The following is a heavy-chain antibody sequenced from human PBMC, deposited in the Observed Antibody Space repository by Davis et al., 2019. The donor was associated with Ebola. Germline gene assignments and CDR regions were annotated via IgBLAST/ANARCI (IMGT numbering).Heavy chain of an antibody. J-gene: IGHJ4*02. Sequence: GESLKISCTVSGFTFSGYDMSWVRQAPGKGLEWVSLLSASGGGKYYADSVKGRFTISRDNAKNTVYLQMNSLRVEDTAVYYCARESPLEWLDWGQGTLVTVSS. CDR1: GFTFSGYD. V-gene: IGHV3-23*01. CDR2: LSASGGGK. CDR3: ARESPLEWLD. D-gene: IGHD3-3*01.